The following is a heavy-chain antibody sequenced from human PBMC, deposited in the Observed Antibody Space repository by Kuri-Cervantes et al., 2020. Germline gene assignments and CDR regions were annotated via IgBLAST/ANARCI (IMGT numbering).Heavy chain of an antibody. CDR1: GFTFSSYG. D-gene: IGHD5-12*01. J-gene: IGHJ4*02. CDR2: IRYDGSNK. V-gene: IGHV3-30*02. CDR3: ARDSNSGVATVPVSFDY. Sequence: GESLKISCAASGFTFSSYGMHWVRQAPGKGLEWVAFIRYDGSNKYYADSVKGRFTISRDNSKNTLYLQMNSLRAEDTAVYYCARDSNSGVATVPVSFDYWGQGTLVTVSS.